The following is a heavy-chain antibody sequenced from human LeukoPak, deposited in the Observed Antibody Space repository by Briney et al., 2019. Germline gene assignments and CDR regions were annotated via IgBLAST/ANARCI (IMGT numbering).Heavy chain of an antibody. CDR3: AKDYLWFGEFYYYYYMDV. D-gene: IGHD3-10*01. CDR1: GFTFSSYS. J-gene: IGHJ6*03. CDR2: ISTTTYI. V-gene: IGHV3-21*01. Sequence: GGSLRLSCAASGFTFSSYSMNWVRQAPGKGLEWVSSISTTTYIYYADSVKGRFTISRDNAKNSLYLQMNSLRAEDTAVYYCAKDYLWFGEFYYYYYMDVWGKGTTVTVSS.